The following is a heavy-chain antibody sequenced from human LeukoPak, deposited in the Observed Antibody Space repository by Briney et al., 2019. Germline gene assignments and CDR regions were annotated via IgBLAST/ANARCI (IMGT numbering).Heavy chain of an antibody. CDR3: AGPGFTLVGGL. Sequence: GGSLRLSCAASGFTFSSYEMNWVRQAPGKGLEWVSYISSSGSTIYYADSVKGRFTISRDNAKNSLYLQMNSLRAEDTAVYYCAGPGFTLVGGLWGKGTTVTISS. D-gene: IGHD3-10*02. CDR2: ISSSGSTI. J-gene: IGHJ6*04. V-gene: IGHV3-48*03. CDR1: GFTFSSYE.